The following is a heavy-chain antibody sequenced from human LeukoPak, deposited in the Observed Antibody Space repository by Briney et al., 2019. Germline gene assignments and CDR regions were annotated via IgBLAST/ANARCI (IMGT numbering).Heavy chain of an antibody. V-gene: IGHV3-23*01. J-gene: IGHJ3*01. Sequence: GGSLRLSCEGSGFTFSNYWMSWVRQAPGKGLEWVSVISGSGDSTYYADSVKGRFTISRDNSRNTLYLHMNSLRAGDTAVYYCAKGVGLLDAFDVWGQGTMVTVSS. CDR2: ISGSGDST. D-gene: IGHD3/OR15-3a*01. CDR1: GFTFSNYW. CDR3: AKGVGLLDAFDV.